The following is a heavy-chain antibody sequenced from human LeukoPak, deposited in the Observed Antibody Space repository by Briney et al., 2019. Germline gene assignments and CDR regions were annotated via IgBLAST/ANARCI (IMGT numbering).Heavy chain of an antibody. CDR2: IGNNGGGI. D-gene: IGHD6-13*01. J-gene: IGHJ4*02. CDR1: GFTFSTYT. V-gene: IGHV3-23*01. CDR3: AKRNAAGTFDY. Sequence: GGSLRLSCAASGFTFSTYTMYWVRHPPGKRLEWVSIIGNNGGGIHYADSVKGRFTISRDNSKNTLYLQMNSLRAEDTAVYYCAKRNAAGTFDYWGQGTQVTVSS.